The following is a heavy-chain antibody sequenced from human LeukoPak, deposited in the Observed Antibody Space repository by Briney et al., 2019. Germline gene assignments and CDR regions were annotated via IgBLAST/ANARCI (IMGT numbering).Heavy chain of an antibody. D-gene: IGHD5-12*01. Sequence: GGSLRLSCAASEFTFSSYDIIWVRQAPGKGLEWVSWITGSGGAVKYTDSVKGRFTISRDNAKKSVYLQMNSLRVEDTAVYYCARGRGGYARGYYFDYWGQGTLVTVSS. V-gene: IGHV3-48*03. CDR1: EFTFSSYD. J-gene: IGHJ4*02. CDR3: ARGRGGYARGYYFDY. CDR2: ITGSGGAV.